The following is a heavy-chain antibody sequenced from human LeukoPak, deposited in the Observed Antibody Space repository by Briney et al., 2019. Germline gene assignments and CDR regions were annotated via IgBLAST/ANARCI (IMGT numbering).Heavy chain of an antibody. Sequence: GGSLRLSCAASGFTFSSYAMSWVRQAPGKGLEWVSAFSGSGGTYYADSVKGRFTISRDNAKNSLYLQMNSLRAEDTAVYYCARHVVGVGFDYWGQGTLVTVSS. CDR3: ARHVVGVGFDY. CDR2: FSGSGGT. V-gene: IGHV3-23*01. CDR1: GFTFSSYA. D-gene: IGHD3-22*01. J-gene: IGHJ4*02.